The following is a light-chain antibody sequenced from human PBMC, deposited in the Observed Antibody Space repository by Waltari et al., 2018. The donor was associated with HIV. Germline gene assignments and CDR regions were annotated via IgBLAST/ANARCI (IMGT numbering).Light chain of an antibody. J-gene: IGLJ3*02. V-gene: IGLV1-51*01. CDR3: GTWDHRLSAGV. CDR2: DNK. CDR1: SSNIGIDY. Sequence: QSVLTQPPSVSAAPGQKVTISCSGSSSNIGIDYVSWYQHVPGAAPRLLIYDNKKRPSGIPDRFSGSKSGTAATLGITGLQTGDEADYYCGTWDHRLSAGVFGGGTKLTVL.